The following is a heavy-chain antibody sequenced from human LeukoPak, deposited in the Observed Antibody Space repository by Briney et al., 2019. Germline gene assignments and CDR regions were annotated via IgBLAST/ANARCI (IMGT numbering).Heavy chain of an antibody. CDR1: GYSISSGYY. J-gene: IGHJ5*02. Sequence: SETLSLTCAVSGYSISSGYYWGWIRQPPGKGLEWIGSIYHSGSTYYNPSLESRVTISVDTSKNQFSLKLSSVTAADTAVYYCARHLGDYGGNDRVDWFDPWGQGTLVTVSS. V-gene: IGHV4-38-2*01. CDR2: IYHSGST. D-gene: IGHD4-23*01. CDR3: ARHLGDYGGNDRVDWFDP.